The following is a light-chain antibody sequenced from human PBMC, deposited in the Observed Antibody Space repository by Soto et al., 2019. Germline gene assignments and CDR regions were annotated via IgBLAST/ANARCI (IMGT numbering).Light chain of an antibody. V-gene: IGKV1-39*01. CDR1: QSVSSY. J-gene: IGKJ5*01. CDR3: QQSYRAVT. Sequence: DLQMTQSPSSLSASVGDRISITCRASQSVSSYLNWYQQKPGKAPRLLIYAASHLQTGVPSRFRGTGSATHFTLTISRLQPEDFATYYCQQSYRAVTFGQGTRLEIK. CDR2: AAS.